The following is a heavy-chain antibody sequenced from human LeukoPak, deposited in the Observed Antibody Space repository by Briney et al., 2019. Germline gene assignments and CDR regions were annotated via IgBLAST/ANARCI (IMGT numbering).Heavy chain of an antibody. Sequence: TSETLSLTCIVSGYSIHSGYYWGWVRQPPGKGLEWIGSIYHSGSTYYNPSLKSRVTTSVDTSKNQFSLKLSSVTAEDTAVYYCARDGGARGYSFIRGQNAFDIWGQGTMVTVSS. D-gene: IGHD5-18*01. CDR2: IYHSGST. J-gene: IGHJ3*02. CDR1: GYSIHSGYY. V-gene: IGHV4-38-2*02. CDR3: ARDGGARGYSFIRGQNAFDI.